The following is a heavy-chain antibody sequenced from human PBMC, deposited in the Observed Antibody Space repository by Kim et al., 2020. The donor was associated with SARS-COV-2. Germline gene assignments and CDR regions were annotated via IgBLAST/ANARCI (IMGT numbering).Heavy chain of an antibody. CDR1: GGSFSGYY. V-gene: IGHV4-34*01. D-gene: IGHD3-10*01. CDR3: ARESGRGGSGSYYIRSYYYYGMDV. Sequence: SETLSLTCAVYGGSFSGYYWSWIRQPPGKGLEWIGEINHSGSTNYNPSLKSRVTISVDTSKNQFSLKLSSVTAADTAVYYCARESGRGGSGSYYIRSYYYYGMDVWGQGTTVTVSS. CDR2: INHSGST. J-gene: IGHJ6*02.